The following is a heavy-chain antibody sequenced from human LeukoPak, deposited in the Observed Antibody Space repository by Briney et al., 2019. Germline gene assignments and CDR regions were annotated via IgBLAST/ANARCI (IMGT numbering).Heavy chain of an antibody. V-gene: IGHV3-30*04. D-gene: IGHD1-26*01. J-gene: IGHJ6*03. Sequence: PGGSLRLSCAASGFTFSDYAMHWVRQAPGKGLEWVAVISYDGSNTYYADSVKGRFTISRDNSKNTLYLQMNSLRAEDAAMYHCASNIVGAIPWVYYYYMDVWGKGTTVTVSS. CDR1: GFTFSDYA. CDR2: ISYDGSNT. CDR3: ASNIVGAIPWVYYYYMDV.